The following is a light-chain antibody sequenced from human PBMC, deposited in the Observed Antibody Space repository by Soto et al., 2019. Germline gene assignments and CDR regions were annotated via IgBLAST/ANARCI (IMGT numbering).Light chain of an antibody. CDR3: QQSYSTSART. CDR2: AAS. Sequence: DLQMTQSPSSLSASVGDRVTITCRASQDIAAYLAWYQHKPGKAPKLXXYAASSLQSGVPSRFSGSGSGTDFTITISSLLPEDFATYYCQQSYSTSARTFGGGTKVDI. V-gene: IGKV1-39*01. CDR1: QDIAAY. J-gene: IGKJ4*01.